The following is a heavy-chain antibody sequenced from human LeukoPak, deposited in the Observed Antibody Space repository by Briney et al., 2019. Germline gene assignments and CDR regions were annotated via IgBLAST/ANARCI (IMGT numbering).Heavy chain of an antibody. CDR2: IIPIFGTA. J-gene: IGHJ3*02. V-gene: IGHV1-69*13. D-gene: IGHD5-12*01. Sequence: GASVKVSCKASGGTFSSYAISWVRQAPGQGLEWMGGIIPIFGTANYAQKFQGRVTITADESTSTAYMELSSLRSEDTAVYYCASVDIDAFDIWGQGTMVTVSS. CDR1: GGTFSSYA. CDR3: ASVDIDAFDI.